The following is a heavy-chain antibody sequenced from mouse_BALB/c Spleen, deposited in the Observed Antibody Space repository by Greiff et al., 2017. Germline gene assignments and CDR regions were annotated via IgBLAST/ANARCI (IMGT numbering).Heavy chain of an antibody. CDR3: AREGTMITTGPWFAD. J-gene: IGHJ3*01. D-gene: IGHD2-4*01. CDR2: IWGDGST. V-gene: IGHV2-6-7*01. Sequence: QVQLKESGPGLVAPSQSLSITCTVSGFSLTGYGVNWVRQPPGKGLEWLGMIWGDGSTDYNSALKSRLSISKDNSKSQVFLKMNSLQTDDTARYYCAREGTMITTGPWFADWGQGTLVTVSA. CDR1: GFSLTGYG.